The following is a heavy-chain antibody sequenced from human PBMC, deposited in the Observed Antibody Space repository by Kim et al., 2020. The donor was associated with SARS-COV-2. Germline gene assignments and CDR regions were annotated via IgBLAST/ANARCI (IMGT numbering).Heavy chain of an antibody. V-gene: IGHV3-11*05. J-gene: IGHJ4*01. CDR3: ARVAGGASSWYYFDS. Sequence: GGSLRLSCAASGINFSDYYMSWIRQAPGKGLEWISYISSSGSYTKYADSLKGRFTISRDNAENSLYLEMKSLRAEDTAVYYCARVAGGASSWYYFDSWG. CDR2: ISSSGSYT. D-gene: IGHD2-2*01. CDR1: GINFSDYY.